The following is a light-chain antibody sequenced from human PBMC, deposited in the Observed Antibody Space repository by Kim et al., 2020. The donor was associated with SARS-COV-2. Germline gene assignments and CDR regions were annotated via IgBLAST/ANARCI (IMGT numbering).Light chain of an antibody. CDR1: QSIGSW. Sequence: DIQMTQSPSTLSASVGDRVTITCRASQSIGSWLAWYQQKPGKAPKVLIYDASSLESGVPSRFSGSGSGTEFTLTISSLQPDDFATYYCQQYNSHSPSWTFGQGTKVDIK. CDR2: DAS. CDR3: QQYNSHSPSWT. V-gene: IGKV1-5*01. J-gene: IGKJ1*01.